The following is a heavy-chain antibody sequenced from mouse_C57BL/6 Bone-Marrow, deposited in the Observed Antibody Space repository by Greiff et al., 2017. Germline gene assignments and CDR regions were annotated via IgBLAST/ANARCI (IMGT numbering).Heavy chain of an antibody. V-gene: IGHV1-82*01. CDR2: IYPGDGDT. Sequence: VQLQQSGPELVKPGASVKISCKASGYAFSSSWMNWVKQRPGKGLEWIGRIYPGDGDTNYNGKFKGKATLTADKSSSTAYMQLSSLTSEDSAVYFCARYGGGYYRAYWGQGTLVTVSA. CDR3: ARYGGGYYRAY. CDR1: GYAFSSSW. J-gene: IGHJ3*01. D-gene: IGHD2-3*01.